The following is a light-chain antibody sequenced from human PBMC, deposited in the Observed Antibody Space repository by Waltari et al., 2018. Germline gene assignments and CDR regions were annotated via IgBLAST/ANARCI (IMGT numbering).Light chain of an antibody. V-gene: IGLV1-51*02. Sequence: QSVLTQPPSVSAAPGQKVTISCSGSTSNIGNNYVSWYQQLPGAAPKAFIYETEKRPSGIPDRVSGSKSGTSASLGITGLQTGDEAAYYCGTWDNNLSALVFGGGTKLTVL. CDR1: TSNIGNNY. J-gene: IGLJ2*01. CDR2: ETE. CDR3: GTWDNNLSALV.